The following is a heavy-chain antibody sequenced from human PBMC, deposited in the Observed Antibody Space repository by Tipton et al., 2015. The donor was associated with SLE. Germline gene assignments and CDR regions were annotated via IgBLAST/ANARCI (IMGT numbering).Heavy chain of an antibody. CDR3: AKNGAGQNPDLRYYYHYYYMDV. Sequence: GSLRLSCAASGFTFGSYAMSWVRQVPGKGLEWVSSIGYSDDSRSYADSVKGRFTISRDNFKKTLYLQINSLRVEDTAVYYCAKNGAGQNPDLRYYYHYYYMDVWGKGTTVTVSS. CDR2: IGYSDDSR. D-gene: IGHD1-14*01. CDR1: GFTFGSYA. V-gene: IGHV3-23*01. J-gene: IGHJ6*03.